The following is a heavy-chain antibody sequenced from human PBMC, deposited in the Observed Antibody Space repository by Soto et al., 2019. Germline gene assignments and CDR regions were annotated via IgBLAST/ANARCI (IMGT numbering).Heavy chain of an antibody. V-gene: IGHV3-23*01. D-gene: IGHD3-10*01. CDR1: GFTFSMFA. CDR3: AKVMGSTSSTANFDY. Sequence: LRLSCAASGFTFSMFAMNWVRQAPGKGLEWVASISYSGGSTNYADSVRGRFTISRDNSKNTLSLQMTSLRAEDTAVYYCAKVMGSTSSTANFDYWGRGTLVTVSS. J-gene: IGHJ4*02. CDR2: ISYSGGST.